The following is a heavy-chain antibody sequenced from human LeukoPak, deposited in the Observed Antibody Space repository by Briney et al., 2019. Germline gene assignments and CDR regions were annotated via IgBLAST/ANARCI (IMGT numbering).Heavy chain of an antibody. D-gene: IGHD2-2*01. CDR1: GFIFSSYA. Sequence: GRSLRLSCAASGFIFSSYAMHWVRQAPGKGLEWVAVISYDGSNKYYADSVKGRFTISRDNSKNTLYLQMNSLRAEDTAVYYCARGGGIVVVPAAHWGQGTLVTVSS. CDR2: ISYDGSNK. V-gene: IGHV3-30-3*01. CDR3: ARGGGIVVVPAAH. J-gene: IGHJ4*02.